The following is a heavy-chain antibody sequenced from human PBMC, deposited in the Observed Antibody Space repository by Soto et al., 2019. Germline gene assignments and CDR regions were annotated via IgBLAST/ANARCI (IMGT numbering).Heavy chain of an antibody. D-gene: IGHD3-22*01. CDR3: TSLTLGYDSPKPFDY. Sequence: EVQLVESGGGLVKPGRSLRLSCTASGFTFGDYAMSWFRQAPGKGLEWVGFIRSKAYGGTTEYAASVKGRFTISRDDSKSIAYLQMNSLKTEDTAVYYCTSLTLGYDSPKPFDYWGQGTLVTVSS. V-gene: IGHV3-49*05. CDR2: IRSKAYGGTT. J-gene: IGHJ4*02. CDR1: GFTFGDYA.